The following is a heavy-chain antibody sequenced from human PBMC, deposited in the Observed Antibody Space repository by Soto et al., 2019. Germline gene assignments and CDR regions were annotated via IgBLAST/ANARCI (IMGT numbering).Heavy chain of an antibody. D-gene: IGHD2-15*01. J-gene: IGHJ3*02. CDR3: ARIFDCSDGSCYPDAFDI. V-gene: IGHV1-69*01. CDR2: IIPIFGRA. Sequence: QVQLVQSGAEVQKPGSSVKVSCNASGGTFSSYAISWVRQAPGQGLEWMGGIIPIFGRANYAQKFQGRVTITADESTSTAYMELSCLRSEDMAVYYCARIFDCSDGSCYPDAFDIWGHGTMVTVSS. CDR1: GGTFSSYA.